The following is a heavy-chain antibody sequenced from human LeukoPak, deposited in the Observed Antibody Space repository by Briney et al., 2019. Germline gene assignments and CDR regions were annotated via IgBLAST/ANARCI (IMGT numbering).Heavy chain of an antibody. D-gene: IGHD4-17*01. Sequence: SETLSLTCSVSGDSVCGYYWNWIRQPPGEGGEGSGYTHHSGNTLYNPSLKSRVTTSVDTSKNQFSLKLTSATDADTAIYYCARCKYVDYERTFDYWGQGALVTVSS. CDR1: GDSVCGYY. V-gene: IGHV4-59*02. J-gene: IGHJ4*02. CDR2: THHSGNT. CDR3: ARCKYVDYERTFDY.